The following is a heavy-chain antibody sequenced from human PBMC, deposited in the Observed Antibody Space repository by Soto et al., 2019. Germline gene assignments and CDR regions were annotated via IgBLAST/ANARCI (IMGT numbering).Heavy chain of an antibody. J-gene: IGHJ3*02. Sequence: VSVPVSREASCYTVPMCDINWVRPATGQGLEWMGWMNPNSGNTGYAQKFQGRVTMTRNTSISTAYMELSSLKASDTAMYYCARRGIAGTAGDAFDIWGQGKVVTVSS. D-gene: IGHD1-7*01. CDR3: ARRGIAGTAGDAFDI. CDR1: CYTVPMCD. CDR2: MNPNSGNT. V-gene: IGHV1-8*01.